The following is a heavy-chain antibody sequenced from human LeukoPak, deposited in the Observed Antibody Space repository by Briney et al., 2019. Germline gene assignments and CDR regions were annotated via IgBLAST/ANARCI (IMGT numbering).Heavy chain of an antibody. CDR1: GFTFSSYG. CDR3: AKDPVWRGGGDCCNWFDP. CDR2: ISYDGSNK. J-gene: IGHJ5*02. V-gene: IGHV3-30*18. Sequence: GGSLRVSCAASGFTFSSYGIHWVRQAPGKGLEWVAVISYDGSNKYYADSVKGRFTISRDNSKNTLYLQMNSLRAEDTAVYYCAKDPVWRGGGDCCNWFDPWGQGTLVTVSS. D-gene: IGHD2-21*02.